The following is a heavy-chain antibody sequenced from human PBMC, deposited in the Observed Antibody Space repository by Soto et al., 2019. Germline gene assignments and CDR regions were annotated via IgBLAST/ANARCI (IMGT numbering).Heavy chain of an antibody. CDR2: IIPILGIA. CDR3: ATSREDCSGGSCHRTATDYYYYMDV. J-gene: IGHJ6*03. V-gene: IGHV1-69*04. Sequence: ASVKVSCKASGYTFTNYGITWVRQAPGQGLEWMGRIIPILGIANYAQKFQGRVTITADKSTSTAYMELSSLRSEDTAVYYCATSREDCSGGSCHRTATDYYYYMDVWGKGTTVTVSS. CDR1: GYTFTNYG. D-gene: IGHD2-15*01.